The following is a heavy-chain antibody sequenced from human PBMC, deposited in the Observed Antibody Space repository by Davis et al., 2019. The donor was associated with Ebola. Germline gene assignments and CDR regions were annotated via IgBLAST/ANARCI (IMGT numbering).Heavy chain of an antibody. Sequence: ASVKVSCKASGYTFNSYYIHWVRQAPGQGLEWMGIINPSGGSTTYAQKFQGRVTMTRNTSISTAYMEVSSLRSEDTAVYYCARAPTWSQINYYCFDYWGQGTLVTVSS. J-gene: IGHJ4*02. CDR1: GYTFNSYY. CDR2: INPSGGST. D-gene: IGHD3-10*01. CDR3: ARAPTWSQINYYCFDY. V-gene: IGHV1-46*02.